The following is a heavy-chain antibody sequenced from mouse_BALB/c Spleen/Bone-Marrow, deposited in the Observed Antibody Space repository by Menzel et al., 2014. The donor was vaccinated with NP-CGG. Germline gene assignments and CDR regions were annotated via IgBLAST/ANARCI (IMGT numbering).Heavy chain of an antibody. D-gene: IGHD2-4*01. CDR2: IDPANGNT. J-gene: IGHJ1*01. CDR1: GFNIKDTY. Sequence: VQLQQSGAELVKPGASVKLSCTASGFNIKDTYVHWVKQRPEQGLEWIGRIDPANGNTKYDPKFQGKATITADTPSNTAYLQLSSLTSEDTAVYYCANYDYGWYFDVWGAGTTVTVSS. V-gene: IGHV14-3*02. CDR3: ANYDYGWYFDV.